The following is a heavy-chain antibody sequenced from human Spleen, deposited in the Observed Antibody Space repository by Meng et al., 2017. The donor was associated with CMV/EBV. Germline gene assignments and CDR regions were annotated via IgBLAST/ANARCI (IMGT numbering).Heavy chain of an antibody. J-gene: IGHJ5*02. CDR2: ISAYNGNT. CDR3: ARDKVGLLDNWFDP. CDR1: GYTFTSYG. V-gene: IGHV1-18*01. Sequence: KASGYTFTSYGISWVRQATGQGLEWMGWISAYNGNTNYAQKLQGRVTMTTDTSTSTAYMELRSLRSDDTAVYYCARDKVGLLDNWFDPWGQGTLVTVSS. D-gene: IGHD2-15*01.